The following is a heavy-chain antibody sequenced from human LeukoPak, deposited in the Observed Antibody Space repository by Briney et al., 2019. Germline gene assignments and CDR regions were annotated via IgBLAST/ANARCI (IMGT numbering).Heavy chain of an antibody. D-gene: IGHD1-26*01. CDR2: TNPNSGGT. CDR1: GYTFRDYY. V-gene: IGHV1-2*02. Sequence: ASVKVSCRASGYTFRDYYMHWVRQAPGQGLEWMGWTNPNSGGTNYAQKFQGRVTMTRDTSISTTYMELSSLRSDDTAVYYCARDGNFDNWGQGTLVTVSS. J-gene: IGHJ4*02. CDR3: ARDGNFDN.